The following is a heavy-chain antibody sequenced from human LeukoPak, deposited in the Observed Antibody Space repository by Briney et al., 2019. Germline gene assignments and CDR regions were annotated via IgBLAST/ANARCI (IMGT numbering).Heavy chain of an antibody. CDR1: GFTFSSYG. V-gene: IGHV3-30*03. CDR2: ISYDGSHK. J-gene: IGHJ6*02. CDR3: SASRPHYGDYYGLDV. D-gene: IGHD4/OR15-4a*01. Sequence: SLRLSCAASGFTFSSYGMHWVRQAPGRGLEWVAVISYDGSHKYSADSVKGRFTISRDNSKNTLYFQMNSLRTEDTAVYFCSASRPHYGDYYGLDVWGHGTTVTVSS.